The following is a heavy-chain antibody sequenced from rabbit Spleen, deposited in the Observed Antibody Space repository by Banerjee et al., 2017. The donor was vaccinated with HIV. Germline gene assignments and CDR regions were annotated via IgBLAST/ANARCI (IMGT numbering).Heavy chain of an antibody. CDR1: GFSLSSGCY. J-gene: IGHJ6*01. V-gene: IGHV1S40*01. D-gene: IGHD8-1*01. CDR2: IYAGSSGAT. Sequence: QSLEESGGDLVKPGASLTLTCTASGFSLSSGCYMCWVRQAPGKGLEWNACIYAGSSGATYYASWAKGRFTMSKTSSATVTLRVTSLTAADTATYFCARDSIYGGYAGYGYFCISLWGQGTLFTVS. CDR3: ARDSIYGGYAGYGYFCISL.